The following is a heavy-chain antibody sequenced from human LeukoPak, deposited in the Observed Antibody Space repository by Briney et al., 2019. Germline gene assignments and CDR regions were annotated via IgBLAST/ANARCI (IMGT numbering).Heavy chain of an antibody. CDR2: MNPNSGNT. Sequence: ASVKVSCKASGYTFTSYDINWVRQATGQGLEWMGWMNPNSGNTGYAQKFQGRVTMTRNTSISTAYMELSSLRSEDTAVYYCAGFLVDGYGDYVDYYYYGMDVWGQGTTVTVSS. CDR1: GYTFTSYD. J-gene: IGHJ6*02. CDR3: AGFLVDGYGDYVDYYYYGMDV. D-gene: IGHD4-17*01. V-gene: IGHV1-8*01.